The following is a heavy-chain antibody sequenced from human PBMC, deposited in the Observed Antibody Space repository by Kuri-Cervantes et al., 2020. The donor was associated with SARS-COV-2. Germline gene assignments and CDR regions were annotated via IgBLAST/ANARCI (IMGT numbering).Heavy chain of an antibody. J-gene: IGHJ4*02. V-gene: IGHV3-7*01. D-gene: IGHD1-1*01. CDR3: ARDGPDNTNPDY. CDR1: GFTFSSYW. CDR2: IKEDGSEK. Sequence: GGSLRLSCAASGFTFSSYWMTWVRQAPGKGLEWVANIKEDGSEKHYVESVKGRLTISRDNAKNSLYLQMNSLRAEDTAIYYCARDGPDNTNPDYWGQGTLVTVSS.